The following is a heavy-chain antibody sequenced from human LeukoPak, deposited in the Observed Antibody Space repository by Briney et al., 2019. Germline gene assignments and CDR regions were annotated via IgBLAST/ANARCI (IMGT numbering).Heavy chain of an antibody. J-gene: IGHJ4*02. CDR3: ARVVVTANRAGVGSQEDY. D-gene: IGHD2-21*02. V-gene: IGHV5-51*01. CDR1: GYSFTSYW. CDR2: IYPGDSDT. Sequence: GESLKISCXGSGYSFTSYWIGWVRQMPGKGLEWMGIIYPGDSDTRDSPSFQGQVTISADKSISTAYLQWSSLKASDTAMYYCARVVVTANRAGVGSQEDYWGQGTLVTVSP.